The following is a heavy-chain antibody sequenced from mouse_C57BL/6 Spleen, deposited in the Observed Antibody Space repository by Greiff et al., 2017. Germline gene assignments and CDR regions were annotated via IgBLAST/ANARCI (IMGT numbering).Heavy chain of an antibody. D-gene: IGHD2-5*01. J-gene: IGHJ2*01. Sequence: QVQLKQPGAELVMPGASVKLSCKASGYTFTSYWMHWVKQRPGQGLEWIGEIDPSDSYTNYNQKFKGKSTLTVDKSSSTAYMQLSSLTSEDSAVYYCARKAYYSNYGCDYWGQGTTLTVSS. CDR1: GYTFTSYW. V-gene: IGHV1-69*01. CDR3: ARKAYYSNYGCDY. CDR2: IDPSDSYT.